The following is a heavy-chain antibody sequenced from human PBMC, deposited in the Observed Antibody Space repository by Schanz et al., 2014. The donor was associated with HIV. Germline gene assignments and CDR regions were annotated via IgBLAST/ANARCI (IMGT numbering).Heavy chain of an antibody. J-gene: IGHJ4*02. CDR3: ARETGGSGWYTLDY. CDR1: TFTFNNYD. D-gene: IGHD6-19*01. V-gene: IGHV3-23*01. Sequence: EVQLLESGGGLVQPGGSLRLSCAASTFTFNNYDMGWVRQAPGKGLEWVSGISGNGGSTYHADSVKGRFTISRDNSKNTLYLQMNSLRVEDTAVYYCARETGGSGWYTLDYWGQGTLVTVSS. CDR2: ISGNGGST.